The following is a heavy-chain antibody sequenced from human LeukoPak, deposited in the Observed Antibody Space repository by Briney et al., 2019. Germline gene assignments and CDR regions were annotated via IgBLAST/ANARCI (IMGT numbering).Heavy chain of an antibody. D-gene: IGHD4-17*01. J-gene: IGHJ4*01. CDR3: ARSTTMSGFDY. Sequence: SETLSLTCTVSGGSMSNYYWSLIRQPPGEGLEWICFIYSNGNTNYNPSLKSRLTESLDTSKSQFSLKLNSVTAADTAIYYCARSTTMSGFDYWGHGTLVTDSS. CDR2: IYSNGNT. V-gene: IGHV4-59*01. CDR1: GGSMSNYY.